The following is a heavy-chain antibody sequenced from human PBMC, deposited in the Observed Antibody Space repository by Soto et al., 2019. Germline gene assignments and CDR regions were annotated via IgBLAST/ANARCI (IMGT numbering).Heavy chain of an antibody. J-gene: IGHJ4*02. D-gene: IGHD4-17*01. Sequence: RLSCAASGFTFSSYGMHWVRQAPGKGLEWVAVISYDGSNKYYADSVKGRFTISRDNSKNTLYLQMNSLRAEDTAVYYCARDYGEHYYFDYWGQGTLVTVSS. CDR2: ISYDGSNK. CDR3: ARDYGEHYYFDY. CDR1: GFTFSSYG. V-gene: IGHV3-30*03.